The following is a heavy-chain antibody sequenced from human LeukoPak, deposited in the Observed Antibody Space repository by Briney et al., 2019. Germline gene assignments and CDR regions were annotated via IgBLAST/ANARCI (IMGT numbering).Heavy chain of an antibody. CDR1: GFTVSNNY. J-gene: IGHJ3*02. Sequence: GGSLRLSCAASGFTVSNNYMSWVRQAPGKGLEWVSVIYSGGSTYYADSVKGRFTISRENSKNTLYLQMSSLRAKDTAVYYCARANSGMRFPFDIWGQGTMVTVSS. CDR2: IYSGGST. V-gene: IGHV3-53*01. CDR3: ARANSGMRFPFDI. D-gene: IGHD6-25*01.